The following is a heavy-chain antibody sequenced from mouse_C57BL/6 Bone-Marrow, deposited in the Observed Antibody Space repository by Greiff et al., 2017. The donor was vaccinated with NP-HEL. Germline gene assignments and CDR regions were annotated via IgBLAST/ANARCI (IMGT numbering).Heavy chain of an antibody. J-gene: IGHJ4*01. CDR2: INPGSGGT. CDR3: ARRYYGSYYYAMDY. D-gene: IGHD1-1*01. Sequence: QVQLQRSGAELVRPGTSVKVSCKASGYAFTNYLIEWVKQRPGQGLEWIGVINPGSGGTNYNEKFKGKATLTADKSSSTAYMQLSSLTSEDSAVYFCARRYYGSYYYAMDYWGQGTSVTVSS. V-gene: IGHV1-54*01. CDR1: GYAFTNYL.